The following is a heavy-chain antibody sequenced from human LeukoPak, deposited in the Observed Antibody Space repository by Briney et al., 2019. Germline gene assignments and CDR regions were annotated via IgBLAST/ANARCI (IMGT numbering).Heavy chain of an antibody. Sequence: GGSLRLSCAASGFTFSSYWMHWVRQAPGKGLVWVSRINSDGSSTSYADSVKGRFTISRDNAKNTLYLQMSSLRAEDTAVYYCARDLTSSWHAYYYYGMDVWGQGTTVTVSS. CDR2: INSDGSST. V-gene: IGHV3-74*01. CDR1: GFTFSSYW. CDR3: ARDLTSSWHAYYYYGMDV. J-gene: IGHJ6*02. D-gene: IGHD6-13*01.